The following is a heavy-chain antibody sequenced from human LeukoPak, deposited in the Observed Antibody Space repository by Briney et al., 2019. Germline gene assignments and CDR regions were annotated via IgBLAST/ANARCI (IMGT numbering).Heavy chain of an antibody. CDR1: GGSISSGDYY. Sequence: PSQTLSLTCTVSGGSISSGDYYWSWIRQPPGKGLEWIGYIYYSGSPYYNPSPKSRVTISVDTSKNQFSLKLSSVTAADTAVYYCARGGYDRHIDYWGQGTLFTVSS. CDR2: IYYSGSP. J-gene: IGHJ4*02. D-gene: IGHD5-12*01. CDR3: ARGGYDRHIDY. V-gene: IGHV4-30-4*08.